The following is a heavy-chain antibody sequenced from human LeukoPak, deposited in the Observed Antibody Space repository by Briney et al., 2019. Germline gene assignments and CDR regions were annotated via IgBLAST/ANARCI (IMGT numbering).Heavy chain of an antibody. CDR3: ARVFEDVPQFDY. J-gene: IGHJ4*02. CDR2: ISRGGST. Sequence: PGGSLRLSCAASGFTISNYAMSWVRQAPGKGLEWVSGISRGGSTYYADSVKGRFTISRDNSKNTLYLQMNSLRAEDTAVYYCARVFEDVPQFDYWGQGTLVTVSS. D-gene: IGHD3-3*01. V-gene: IGHV3-53*01. CDR1: GFTISNYA.